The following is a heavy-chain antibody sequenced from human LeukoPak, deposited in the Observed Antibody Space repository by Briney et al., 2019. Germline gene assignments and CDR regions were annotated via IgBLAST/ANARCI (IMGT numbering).Heavy chain of an antibody. J-gene: IGHJ3*02. CDR2: FDPEDGET. CDR3: ATGPAKILRFLEGAFDI. D-gene: IGHD3-3*01. CDR1: GYTLTELS. V-gene: IGHV1-24*01. Sequence: ASVKVSCKVSGYTLTELSMHWVRQAPGKGLEWMGGFDPEDGETIYAQKFQGRVTMTEDTSTDTAYMELSSLRSEDTAVYYCATGPAKILRFLEGAFDIWAKGQWSPSLQ.